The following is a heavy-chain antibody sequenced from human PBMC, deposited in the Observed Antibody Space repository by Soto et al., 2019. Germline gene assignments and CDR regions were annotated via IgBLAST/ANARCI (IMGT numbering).Heavy chain of an antibody. CDR2: IWYDGSNK. D-gene: IGHD3-22*01. CDR3: ARVMGYYDSSGQAPYYYYGMDV. CDR1: GFTFSSYG. V-gene: IGHV3-33*01. J-gene: IGHJ6*02. Sequence: GGSLRLSCAASGFTFSSYGMHWVRQAPGKGLEWVAVIWYDGSNKYYADSVKGRFTISRDNSKNTLYLQMNSLRAEDTAVYYCARVMGYYDSSGQAPYYYYGMDVWGQGTTVTVSS.